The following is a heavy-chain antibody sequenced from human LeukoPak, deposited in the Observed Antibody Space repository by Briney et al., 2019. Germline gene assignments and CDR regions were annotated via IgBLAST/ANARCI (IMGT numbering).Heavy chain of an antibody. J-gene: IGHJ4*02. D-gene: IGHD2-2*01. CDR3: ARHGVVPAAILDY. Sequence: SETLSLTCTVSGGSISSSSYYWGWIRQPPGKGLEWIGSIYYSGSTYYNRSLKSRVTISVDTSKNQFSLKLSSVTAADTAVYYCARHGVVPAAILDYWGQGTLVTVSS. CDR2: IYYSGST. CDR1: GGSISSSSYY. V-gene: IGHV4-39*01.